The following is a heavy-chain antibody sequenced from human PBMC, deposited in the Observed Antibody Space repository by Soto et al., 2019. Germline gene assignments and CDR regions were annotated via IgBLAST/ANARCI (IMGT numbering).Heavy chain of an antibody. D-gene: IGHD3-3*01. V-gene: IGHV3-23*01. J-gene: IGHJ4*01. CDR3: AKDLSVLRFLESTFDY. CDR1: GFTFSSYS. CDR2: ISGSGGST. Sequence: SCASSGFTFSSYSISWVRQAPGKGLEWVSAISGSGGSTYYADSVKGRFTISRDNSKNTLYLQMNSLRAEDTAVYYCAKDLSVLRFLESTFDYWGQGVLVTVSS.